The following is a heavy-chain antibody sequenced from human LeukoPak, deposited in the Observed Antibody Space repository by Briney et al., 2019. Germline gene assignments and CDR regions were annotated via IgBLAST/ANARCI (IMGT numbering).Heavy chain of an antibody. CDR2: ISSSGSTI. V-gene: IGHV3-48*03. D-gene: IGHD6-19*01. J-gene: IGHJ4*02. CDR3: AGLGWLVDY. CDR1: GFTFSSYE. Sequence: GGSLRLSCAASGFTFSSYEMNWVRQAPGKGLEWVSYISSSGSTIYYADSVKGRFTISRDNAKNSLYLQMNSLRAEGTAVYYCAGLGWLVDYWGQGTLVTVSS.